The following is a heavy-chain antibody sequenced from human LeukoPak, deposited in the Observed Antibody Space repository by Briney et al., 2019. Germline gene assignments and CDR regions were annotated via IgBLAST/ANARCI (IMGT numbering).Heavy chain of an antibody. J-gene: IGHJ2*01. D-gene: IGHD2-15*01. Sequence: GGSMRPSCAASGFTFSSYWMSWVRQAPGKGLEWVANIKQEGSEKYYVDSVKGRFTISRDNAKNSLYLQMNSLRAEDTAVYYCARDRVVVVAGYWYFDLWGRGTLVTVSS. CDR2: IKQEGSEK. CDR3: ARDRVVVVAGYWYFDL. CDR1: GFTFSSYW. V-gene: IGHV3-7*01.